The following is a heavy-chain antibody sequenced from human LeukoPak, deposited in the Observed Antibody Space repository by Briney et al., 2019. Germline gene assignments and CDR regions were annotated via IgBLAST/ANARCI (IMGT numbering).Heavy chain of an antibody. J-gene: IGHJ3*02. CDR3: ARAIGNANCSGGSCYRNDI. V-gene: IGHV4-4*07. Sequence: SETLSLTCTVSGGSISSYYWSWIRQPAVKGLEWIGRIYTSGSTNYNPSLKSRVTMSVDTSKNQFSLKLSSVTAADTAVYYCARAIGNANCSGGSCYRNDIWGQGTMVTVSS. CDR1: GGSISSYY. CDR2: IYTSGST. D-gene: IGHD2-15*01.